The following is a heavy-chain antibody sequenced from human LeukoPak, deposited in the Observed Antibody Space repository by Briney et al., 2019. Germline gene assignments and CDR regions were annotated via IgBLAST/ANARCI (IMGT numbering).Heavy chain of an antibody. CDR1: GFTFNDYA. D-gene: IGHD6-19*01. CDR2: IRFDGSAK. J-gene: IGHJ4*02. CDR3: AKDRPPSGPMAD. Sequence: GGSLRLSCAASGFTFNDYAMHWVRQAPGKGLEWVAFIRFDGSAKYYAGSVKGRFTISRDNSRNTLYLQMISLRAEDTAVYYCAKDRPPSGPMADWGQGTLVTVSS. V-gene: IGHV3-30*02.